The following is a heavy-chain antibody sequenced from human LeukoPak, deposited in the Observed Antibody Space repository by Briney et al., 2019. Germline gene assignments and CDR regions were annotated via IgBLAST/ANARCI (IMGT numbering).Heavy chain of an antibody. CDR1: GYTFTSYY. V-gene: IGHV1-46*01. CDR3: ARGSPTYYYDSSGYGSFDY. Sequence: ASVKVSCKASGYTFTSYYMHWVRQAPGQGLEWMGIINPSGGSTSYAQKFQGRVTMTRDMSTSTVHMELSSLRSEDTAVYYCARGSPTYYYDSSGYGSFDYWGQGTLVTVSS. CDR2: INPSGGST. D-gene: IGHD3-22*01. J-gene: IGHJ4*02.